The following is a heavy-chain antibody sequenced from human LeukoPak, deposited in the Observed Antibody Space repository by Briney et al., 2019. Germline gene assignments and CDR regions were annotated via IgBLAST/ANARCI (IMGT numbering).Heavy chain of an antibody. D-gene: IGHD3-22*01. CDR1: GYTLTELS. CDR2: FDLEDGET. V-gene: IGHV1-24*01. J-gene: IGHJ4*02. CDR3: ATDRVGRFYYDSSGYYPRWFDY. Sequence: ASVKVSCKVSGYTLTELSLHWVRQAPGKGLEWMGGFDLEDGETIYAQKFQGRVTMTEDTSTDTAYMELSSLRSEDTAVYYCATDRVGRFYYDSSGYYPRWFDYWGQGTLVTVSS.